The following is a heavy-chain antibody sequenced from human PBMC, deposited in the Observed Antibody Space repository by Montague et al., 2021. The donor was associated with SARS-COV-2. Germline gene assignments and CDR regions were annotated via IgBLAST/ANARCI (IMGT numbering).Heavy chain of an antibody. D-gene: IGHD3-22*01. J-gene: IGHJ3*02. CDR2: IYYSGST. Sequence: SETLSLTCTVSGGSISSSSHYWGWIRQPPGKGLEWIGSIYYSGSTYYNPSLKSRVTISVDTSKNQFSPKLSSVTAADTAVYYCASPTYYYDSSGSDAFDIWGQGTMVTVSS. CDR1: GGSISSSSHY. CDR3: ASPTYYYDSSGSDAFDI. V-gene: IGHV4-39*01.